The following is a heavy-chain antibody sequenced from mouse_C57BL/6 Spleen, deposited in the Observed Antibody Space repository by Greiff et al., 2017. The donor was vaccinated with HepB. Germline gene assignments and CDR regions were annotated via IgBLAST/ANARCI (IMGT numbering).Heavy chain of an antibody. D-gene: IGHD2-4*01. CDR2: IWSGGST. Sequence: VKLQESGPGLVQPSQSLSITCTVSGFSLTSYGVHWVRQSPGKGLEWLGVIWSGGSTDYNAAFISRLSISKDNSKSQVFFKMNSLQADDTAIYYCARFYDYDWYFDVWGTGTTVTVSS. V-gene: IGHV2-2*01. J-gene: IGHJ1*03. CDR3: ARFYDYDWYFDV. CDR1: GFSLTSYG.